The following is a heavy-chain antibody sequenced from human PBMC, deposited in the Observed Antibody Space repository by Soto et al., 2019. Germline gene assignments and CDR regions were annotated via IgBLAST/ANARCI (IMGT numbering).Heavy chain of an antibody. CDR1: GFTFSSYW. D-gene: IGHD3-3*01. V-gene: IGHV3-7*01. CDR2: IKQDGSEK. CDR3: ARDRYSYYDFWSGSLPYYYYGMDV. J-gene: IGHJ6*02. Sequence: EVQLVESGGGLVQPGGSLRLSCAASGFTFSSYWMSWVRQAPGKGLEWVANIKQDGSEKYYVDSVKGRFTISRDNAKHSLYLQMNSLRAEDTAVYYCARDRYSYYDFWSGSLPYYYYGMDVWGQGTTVTVSS.